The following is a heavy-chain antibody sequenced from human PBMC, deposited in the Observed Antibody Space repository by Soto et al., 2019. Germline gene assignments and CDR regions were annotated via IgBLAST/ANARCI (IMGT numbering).Heavy chain of an antibody. CDR1: GFTFSSYA. D-gene: IGHD6-19*01. J-gene: IGHJ6*02. CDR3: ARDQQWLVTYYYYYGMDV. CDR2: ISHDGSNK. Sequence: QVQLVESGGGVVQPGRSLRLSCAASGFTFSSYAMHWVRQAPGKGLEWVAVISHDGSNKYYADSVKGRFTISRDNSKNTLYLQMNSLRAEDTAVYYCARDQQWLVTYYYYYGMDVWGQGTTVTVSS. V-gene: IGHV3-30-3*01.